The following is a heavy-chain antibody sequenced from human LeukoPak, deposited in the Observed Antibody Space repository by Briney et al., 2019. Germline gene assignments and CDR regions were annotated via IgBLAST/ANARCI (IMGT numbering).Heavy chain of an antibody. V-gene: IGHV3-23*01. J-gene: IGHJ6*03. CDR1: GFTVSSNY. CDR3: AKDGSYSSGWLYYYYYMDV. D-gene: IGHD6-19*01. CDR2: ISGSGGST. Sequence: GGSLRLSCAASGFTVSSNYMSWVRQAPGKGLEWVSAISGSGGSTYYADSVKGRFTISRDNSKDTLYLQMNSLRAEDTAVYYCAKDGSYSSGWLYYYYYMDVWGKGTTVTISS.